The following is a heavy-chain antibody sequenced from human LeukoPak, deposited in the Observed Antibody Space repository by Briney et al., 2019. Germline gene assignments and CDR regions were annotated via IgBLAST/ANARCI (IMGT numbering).Heavy chain of an antibody. Sequence: VASVKVSCKASGYTFTAYYMHWVRQAPGQGLEWMGWINPNSGGTNYAQKFQGRVTMTRDTSISTAYMELSRLRSDDTAMYYCARDLDYYDSSGYGSHAFDIWGQGTMVTVSS. CDR1: GYTFTAYY. J-gene: IGHJ3*02. D-gene: IGHD3-22*01. V-gene: IGHV1-2*02. CDR2: INPNSGGT. CDR3: ARDLDYYDSSGYGSHAFDI.